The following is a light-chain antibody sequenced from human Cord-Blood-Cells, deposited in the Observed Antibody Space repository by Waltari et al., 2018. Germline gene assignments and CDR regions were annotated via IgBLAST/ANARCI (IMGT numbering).Light chain of an antibody. J-gene: IGKJ2*01. CDR2: GAS. CDR3: QQYNNWPPYT. V-gene: IGKV3-15*01. CDR1: QSVSSN. Sequence: EIVMTQSPATLSVSPGERATLYCRASQSVSSNLAWYQQKPGQAPRLLIYGASTRATGIPARFSGSGSGTEFTLTISSLQSEDFAVYYCQQYNNWPPYTFGQETKLEIK.